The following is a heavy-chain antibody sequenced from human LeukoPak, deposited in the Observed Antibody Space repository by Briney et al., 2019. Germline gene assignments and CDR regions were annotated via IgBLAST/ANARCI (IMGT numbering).Heavy chain of an antibody. V-gene: IGHV4-4*07. J-gene: IGHJ6*03. Sequence: SETLSLTCTVSGGSISSYYWSWIRQPAGKGLEWIGRIYTSGSTNYNPSLKSRVTMSVDTSKNQFSLKLSSVTAADTAVYYCARDQWDSFGVHYMDVWGKGTTVTVSS. CDR3: ARDQWDSFGVHYMDV. CDR2: IYTSGST. D-gene: IGHD3-3*01. CDR1: GGSISSYY.